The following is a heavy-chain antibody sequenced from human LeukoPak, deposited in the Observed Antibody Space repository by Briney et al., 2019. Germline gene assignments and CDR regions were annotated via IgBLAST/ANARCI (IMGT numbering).Heavy chain of an antibody. V-gene: IGHV4-59*01. D-gene: IGHD3-10*01. CDR2: IYYDGSA. Sequence: SETLSLTCTVSGGSISSYYWSWIRQPPGKGLEWIGWIYYDGSATYNPSLKSRVTIAADTSKNQFSLKLSSVTAADTALYYCARGYYGSGRVDPWGQGILVTVSS. CDR1: GGSISSYY. J-gene: IGHJ5*02. CDR3: ARGYYGSGRVDP.